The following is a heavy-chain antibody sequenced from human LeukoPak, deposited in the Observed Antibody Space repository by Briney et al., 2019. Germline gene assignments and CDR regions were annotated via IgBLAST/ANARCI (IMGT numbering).Heavy chain of an antibody. CDR3: ARFGSRIGTGASYGFES. D-gene: IGHD1-1*01. CDR2: IFYGGSS. V-gene: IGHV4-34*12. CDR1: GGSFSGYY. J-gene: IGHJ4*02. Sequence: KPSETLSLTCAVYGGSFSGYYWSWIRQPPGKGLEWIGSIFYGGSSYYNPSLESRVTISIVPSKSQFSLNLRFVTAADTAVYYCARFGSRIGTGASYGFESWGQGTLVLVSS.